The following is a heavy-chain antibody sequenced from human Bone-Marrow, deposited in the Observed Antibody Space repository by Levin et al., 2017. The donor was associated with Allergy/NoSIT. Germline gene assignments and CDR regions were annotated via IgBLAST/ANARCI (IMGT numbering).Heavy chain of an antibody. J-gene: IGHJ4*02. V-gene: IGHV3-9*01. CDR2: ISWNSGSI. CDR1: GFTFDDYA. Sequence: LSLTCAASGFTFDDYAMHWVRQAPGKGLEWVSGISWNSGSIGYADSVKGRFTISRDNAKNSLYLQMNSLRAEDTALYYCAKDKSHYYDSSGYYFDYWGQGTLVTVSS. D-gene: IGHD3-22*01. CDR3: AKDKSHYYDSSGYYFDY.